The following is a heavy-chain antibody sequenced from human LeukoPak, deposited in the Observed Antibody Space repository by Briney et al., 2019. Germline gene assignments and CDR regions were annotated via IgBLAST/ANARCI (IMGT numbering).Heavy chain of an antibody. D-gene: IGHD5-24*01. CDR2: INSDGSST. V-gene: IGHV3-74*01. Sequence: SGGSLRLSCAASGFTFSSNWMHWVRQAPGKGLVCVSRINSDGSSTSYADSVKGRFTISRDNAKNTLYLQMNSLRAEDTALYFCARDTDGYNRGSFDYWGQGALVTVSS. CDR1: GFTFSSNW. CDR3: ARDTDGYNRGSFDY. J-gene: IGHJ4*02.